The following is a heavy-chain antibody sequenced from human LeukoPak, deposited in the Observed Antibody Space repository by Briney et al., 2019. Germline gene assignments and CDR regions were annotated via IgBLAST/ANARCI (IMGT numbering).Heavy chain of an antibody. J-gene: IGHJ5*02. D-gene: IGHD6-13*01. CDR1: GFTFTSSA. Sequence: ASVKVSCKASGFTFTSSAMQWVRQARGQRLEWIGWIVVGSGNTNYAQKFQGRVTITADESTSTAYMELSSLRSEDTAVYYCARSGYSSSWYINWFDPWGQGTLVTVSS. V-gene: IGHV1-58*02. CDR2: IVVGSGNT. CDR3: ARSGYSSSWYINWFDP.